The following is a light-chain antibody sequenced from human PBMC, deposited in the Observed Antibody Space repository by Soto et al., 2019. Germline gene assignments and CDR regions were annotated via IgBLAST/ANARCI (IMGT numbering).Light chain of an antibody. CDR2: TNN. Sequence: QSVLTQPPSASGTPGQRVTISCSGSSSNIGSNYVYWYQQLPGTAPKVLIYTNNQRPSGVPDRFSGSKSATSASLAISGLRSEDEADYYCAAWDDSLSGYVFGTGTKVTVL. V-gene: IGLV1-47*02. CDR3: AAWDDSLSGYV. CDR1: SSNIGSNY. J-gene: IGLJ1*01.